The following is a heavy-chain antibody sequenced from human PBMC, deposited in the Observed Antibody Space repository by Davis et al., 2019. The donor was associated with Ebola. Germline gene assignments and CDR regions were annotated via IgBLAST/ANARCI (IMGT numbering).Heavy chain of an antibody. J-gene: IGHJ5*02. V-gene: IGHV1-2*02. D-gene: IGHD5-18*01. CDR2: INPNSGGT. CDR3: ARVGSGQLWFDSGSNWFDP. CDR1: GYTFTGYY. Sequence: ASVKVSCKASGYTFTGYYMHWVRQAPGQGLEWMGWINPNSGGTNYAQKFQGRVTMTRDTSISTAYMELSRLRSDDTAVYYCARVGSGQLWFDSGSNWFDPWGQGTLVTVSS.